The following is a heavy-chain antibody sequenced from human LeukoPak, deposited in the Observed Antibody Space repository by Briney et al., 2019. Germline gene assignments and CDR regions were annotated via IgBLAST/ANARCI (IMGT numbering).Heavy chain of an antibody. Sequence: GRSLRLSCAASGFTFSSYDMHWVRQATGKGLEWVSAIGTAGDTYYPGSVRGRFTISRENAKNSLYLQMNSLRAEDTAVYYCAREKTAMGAFDIWGQGTMVTVSS. D-gene: IGHD5-18*01. J-gene: IGHJ3*02. CDR2: IGTAGDT. CDR3: AREKTAMGAFDI. CDR1: GFTFSSYD. V-gene: IGHV3-13*01.